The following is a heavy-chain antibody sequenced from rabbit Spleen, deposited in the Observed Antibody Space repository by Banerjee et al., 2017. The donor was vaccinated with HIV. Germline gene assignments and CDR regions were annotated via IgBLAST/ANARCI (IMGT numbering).Heavy chain of an antibody. CDR1: GFSFSSSSW. CDR3: VRDRADIGGDYGPYYFDF. V-gene: IGHV1S45*01. D-gene: IGHD2-1*01. J-gene: IGHJ4*01. Sequence: LEESGGDLVKPEGSLTLTCTASGFSFSSSSWISWVRQAPGKGLEWIGYIDPLFGSTYYASWVNGRFSISRENTQNTVYLKLNSLTAADTATYFCVRDRADIGGDYGPYYFDFWGPGTLVTVS. CDR2: IDPLFGST.